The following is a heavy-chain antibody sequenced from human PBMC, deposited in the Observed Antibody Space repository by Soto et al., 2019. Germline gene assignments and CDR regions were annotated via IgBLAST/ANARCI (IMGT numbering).Heavy chain of an antibody. CDR3: ARVGLRLGDYFDY. V-gene: IGHV4-31*03. CDR2: IYYSGNT. D-gene: IGHD3-16*01. Sequence: QVQLQESGPGLVKPSQTLSLTCTVSGGSISSGAYYWSWIRQHPGKGLEWIGYIYYSGNTYYNPSLKSRVTISVDTSKKQFSLKLSSVTAADTAVYYCARVGLRLGDYFDYWGQGTLVSVSS. J-gene: IGHJ4*02. CDR1: GGSISSGAYY.